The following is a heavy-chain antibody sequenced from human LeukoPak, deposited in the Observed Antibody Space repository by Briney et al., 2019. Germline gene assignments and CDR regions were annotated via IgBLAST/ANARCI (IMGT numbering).Heavy chain of an antibody. D-gene: IGHD6-19*01. CDR2: ISYDGSKK. CDR1: GFTFSSYA. Sequence: GRSLRLSCAASGFTFSSYAMHWVRQAPGKGLEWVAVISYDGSKKYYADSVKGRFTISRDNSKNTLYLQMNSLRAEDTAVYYCARDSWGYSSGEGCLDYWGQGTLVTVSS. J-gene: IGHJ4*02. CDR3: ARDSWGYSSGEGCLDY. V-gene: IGHV3-30*01.